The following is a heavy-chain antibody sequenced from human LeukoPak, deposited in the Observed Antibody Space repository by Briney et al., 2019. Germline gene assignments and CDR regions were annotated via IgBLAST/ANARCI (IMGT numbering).Heavy chain of an antibody. J-gene: IGHJ4*02. V-gene: IGHV3-30*03. D-gene: IGHD6-13*01. CDR2: ISYDGSNK. CDR1: GFTFSSYG. CDR3: AREDYSSSWTYYFDY. Sequence: GGSLRLSCAASGFTFSSYGMHWVRQAPGKGLEWVAVISYDGSNKYYADSVKGRFTISRDNSKNTLYLQMNSLRAEDTAVYYCAREDYSSSWTYYFDYWGQGTLVTVSS.